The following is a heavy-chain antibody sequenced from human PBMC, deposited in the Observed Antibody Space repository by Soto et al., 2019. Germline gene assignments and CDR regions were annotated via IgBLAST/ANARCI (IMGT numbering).Heavy chain of an antibody. CDR2: TNPDGGST. CDR3: AKAPRGGVIITTYSAHIDY. Sequence: QVQLVQSGAEVKKPGASVMLSCKASGYTFTSYYMHWVRQAPGQGLAWMGITNPDGGSTRYAQKFQGRVTMTRDTSTRTFHMELSSLRSEDTAMYYCAKAPRGGVIITTYSAHIDYWGQGTLVTVSS. V-gene: IGHV1-46*01. D-gene: IGHD3-3*01. J-gene: IGHJ4*02. CDR1: GYTFTSYY.